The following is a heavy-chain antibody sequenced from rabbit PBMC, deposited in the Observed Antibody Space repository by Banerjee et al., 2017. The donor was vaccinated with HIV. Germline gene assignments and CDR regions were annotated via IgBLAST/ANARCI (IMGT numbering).Heavy chain of an antibody. V-gene: IGHV1S45*01. D-gene: IGHD3-1*01. Sequence: QEQLEESGGDLVKPEGSLTLTCTASGFDFSSYWICWVRQAPGKGLEWIACIDTGTGDTYYASWAKGRFTISKTSSTTVTLQMTSLTVADTATYFCARDGVGYTFDLELWGPGTLVTVS. CDR3: ARDGVGYTFDLEL. CDR1: GFDFSSYW. J-gene: IGHJ6*01. CDR2: IDTGTGDT.